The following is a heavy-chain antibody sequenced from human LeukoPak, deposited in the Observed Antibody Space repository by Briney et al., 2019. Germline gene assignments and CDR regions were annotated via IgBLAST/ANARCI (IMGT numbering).Heavy chain of an antibody. V-gene: IGHV4-38-2*01. CDR3: ARRQTRNNWFDP. CDR1: GYSISSGYY. Sequence: SETLSLTCAVSGYSISSGYYWGWIRQPPGKGLEWIGSIYHSGSTYYNPSLKSRVTISVDTSKNQFSLKLSSVTAADTAVYYCARRQTRNNWFDPWGQGTLVTVSS. J-gene: IGHJ5*02. CDR2: IYHSGST.